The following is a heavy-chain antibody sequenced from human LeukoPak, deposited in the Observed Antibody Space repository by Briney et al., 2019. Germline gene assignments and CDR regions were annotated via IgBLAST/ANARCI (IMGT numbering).Heavy chain of an antibody. CDR2: FDPEDGET. CDR3: AKVRQSGYSYGSLGP. CDR1: GYTLTELS. Sequence: ASVKVSCKVSGYTLTELSMHWVRQAPGKGLEWMGGFDPEDGETIYAQKFQGRVTMTEDTSTDTAYMELSSLRAEDTAVYYCAKVRQSGYSYGSLGPWGQGTLVTVSS. V-gene: IGHV1-24*01. J-gene: IGHJ5*02. D-gene: IGHD5-18*01.